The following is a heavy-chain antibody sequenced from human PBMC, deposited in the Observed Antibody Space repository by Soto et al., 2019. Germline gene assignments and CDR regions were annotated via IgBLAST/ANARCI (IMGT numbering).Heavy chain of an antibody. J-gene: IGHJ2*01. CDR3: ASPGTTVTTGRYFDL. CDR2: IYYSGST. CDR1: GGSISSSSYY. Sequence: SETLSLTCTVSGGSISSSSYYWGWIRQPPGKGLEWIGSIYYSGSTYYNPSLKSRVTISVDTSKNQFSLKLSSVTAADTAVYYCASPGTTVTTGRYFDLWGRGTLVTVSS. D-gene: IGHD4-17*01. V-gene: IGHV4-39*01.